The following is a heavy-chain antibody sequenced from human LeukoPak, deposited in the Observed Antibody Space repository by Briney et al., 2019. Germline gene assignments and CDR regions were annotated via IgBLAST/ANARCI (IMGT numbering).Heavy chain of an antibody. CDR2: IIPIFGTA. Sequence: GASVKVSCKASGGTFSSYAISWVRQAPGQGLEWMGGIIPIFGTANYAQKFQGRVTITADKSTSTAYMELSSLRSEDTAVYYCASSRNYYDSSGYYGDYWGQGTLVTVSS. CDR1: GGTFSSYA. D-gene: IGHD3-22*01. CDR3: ASSRNYYDSSGYYGDY. V-gene: IGHV1-69*06. J-gene: IGHJ4*02.